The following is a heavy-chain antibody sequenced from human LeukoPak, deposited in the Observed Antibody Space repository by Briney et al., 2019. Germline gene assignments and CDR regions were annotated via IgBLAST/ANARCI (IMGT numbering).Heavy chain of an antibody. Sequence: GESLKISCKGSGYSFTNYWIGWVRQMPGKGLEWMGIIYPGDSHTRYSPSFQGQVIISTDTSISTAYLQWSSLKASDTAMYYCATLSRPSLFSWFDPWGQGTLVTVSS. D-gene: IGHD3-16*01. CDR1: GYSFTNYW. CDR3: ATLSRPSLFSWFDP. V-gene: IGHV5-51*01. J-gene: IGHJ5*02. CDR2: IYPGDSHT.